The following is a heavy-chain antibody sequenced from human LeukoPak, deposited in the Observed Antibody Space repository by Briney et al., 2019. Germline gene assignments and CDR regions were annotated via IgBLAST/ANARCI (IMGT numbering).Heavy chain of an antibody. CDR3: ARQLGSCTRGTCHFDS. CDR1: GFTFSSYA. Sequence: TGGSLRLSCAASGFTFSSYAMSWVRQAPGKGLEWVSALVSGGAPYYADSVKGRFTMSRDNSKNSLYLQMNSLRAEDTAVYYCARQLGSCTRGTCHFDSWGQGTLVTVSS. J-gene: IGHJ4*02. CDR2: LVSGGAP. D-gene: IGHD2-8*01. V-gene: IGHV3-23*01.